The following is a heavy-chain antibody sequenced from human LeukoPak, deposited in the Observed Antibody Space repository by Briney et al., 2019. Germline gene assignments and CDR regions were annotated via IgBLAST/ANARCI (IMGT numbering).Heavy chain of an antibody. D-gene: IGHD5-18*01. J-gene: IGHJ4*02. CDR2: ISAYNGNT. V-gene: IGHV1-18*01. CDR3: ASPENTGYSYNY. CDR1: GYTFTSYG. Sequence: GASVKVSCKASGYTFTSYGISWVRQAPGQGLEWMGWISAYNGNTNYAQKLQGRVTMTTDTSASTAYMELSSLRSEDTAVYYCASPENTGYSYNYWGQGTLVSVSS.